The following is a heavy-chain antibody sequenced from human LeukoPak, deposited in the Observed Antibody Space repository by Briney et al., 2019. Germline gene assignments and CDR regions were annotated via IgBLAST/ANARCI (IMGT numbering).Heavy chain of an antibody. D-gene: IGHD3-10*01. Sequence: GGSLRLSCAASGFTFSNYWMHWVRQTPGKGLEWVSAISGSGGSTYYADSVRGRFTISRDNSKNTLYLQMNSLRAEDTAIYYCAKDLVTGSLDYWGQGTLVTVSS. V-gene: IGHV3-23*01. CDR2: ISGSGGST. CDR3: AKDLVTGSLDY. J-gene: IGHJ4*02. CDR1: GFTFSNYW.